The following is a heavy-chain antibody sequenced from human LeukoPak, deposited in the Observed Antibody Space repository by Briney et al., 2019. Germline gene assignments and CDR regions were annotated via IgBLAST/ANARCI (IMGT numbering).Heavy chain of an antibody. V-gene: IGHV3-23*01. CDR3: AEDRGRIVVVVAAANWFDP. D-gene: IGHD2-15*01. CDR1: GFTFSSYA. Sequence: GGSLRLSCAASGFTFSSYAMSWVRQAPGKGLEWVSAISGSGGSTYYADPVKGRFTISRDNSKNTLYLQMNSLRAEDTAVYYCAEDRGRIVVVVAAANWFDPWGQGTLVTVSS. J-gene: IGHJ5*02. CDR2: ISGSGGST.